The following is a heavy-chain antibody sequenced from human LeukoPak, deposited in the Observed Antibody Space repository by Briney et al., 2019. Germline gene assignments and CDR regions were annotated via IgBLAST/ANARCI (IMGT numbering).Heavy chain of an antibody. Sequence: PGGSLRLSCAASGFTFSDYYMSWIRQAPGKGLEWVSYISSSGSTIYYADSVEGRFTISRDNAKNSLYLQMNSLRAEDTAVYYCARALGPTEWELLFYFDYWGQGTLVTVSS. V-gene: IGHV3-11*01. CDR1: GFTFSDYY. CDR3: ARALGPTEWELLFYFDY. J-gene: IGHJ4*02. CDR2: ISSSGSTI. D-gene: IGHD1-26*01.